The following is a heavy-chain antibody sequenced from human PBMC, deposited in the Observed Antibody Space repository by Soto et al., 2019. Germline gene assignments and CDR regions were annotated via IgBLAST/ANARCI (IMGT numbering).Heavy chain of an antibody. D-gene: IGHD2-21*02. CDR1: GFTVSSSY. CDR3: AKDLGPLKLLNYVFYGLDV. V-gene: IGHV3-53*01. Sequence: PGGSLRLSCNACGFTVSSSYMSWVRQAPGMGLEWVAVIESGGTAHYADSVKGRFTISRDNPNNIIYLQLHTLRAEDTAVYYCAKDLGPLKLLNYVFYGLDVWGQGTTVTVSS. J-gene: IGHJ6*02. CDR2: IESGGTA.